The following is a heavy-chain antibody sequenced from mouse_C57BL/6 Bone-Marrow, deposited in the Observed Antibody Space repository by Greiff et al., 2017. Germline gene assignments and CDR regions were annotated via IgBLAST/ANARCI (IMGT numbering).Heavy chain of an antibody. CDR3: ARWLLLFDY. CDR1: GYTFTDYY. J-gene: IGHJ2*01. V-gene: IGHV1-19*01. D-gene: IGHD2-3*01. Sequence: VQLQQSGPVLVKPGASVKMSCKASGYTFTDYYMNWVKPSHGKSLEWIGVINPYNGGTSYNQKFKGKATLTVDKSSSTAYMELNSLTSEDSAVYYCARWLLLFDYWGQGTTLTVSS. CDR2: INPYNGGT.